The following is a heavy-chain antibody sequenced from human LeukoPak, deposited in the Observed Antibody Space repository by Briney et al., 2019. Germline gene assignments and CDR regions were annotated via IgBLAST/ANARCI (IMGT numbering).Heavy chain of an antibody. CDR3: ARQTGVVVPAAPDY. Sequence: LGESLKISCKGSGYSFTSYWIGWVRQMPGKGLEWMGIIYPGDSDTRYSPSFQGQVTLSADKPISTAYLQWSSLKASDTAMYYCARQTGVVVPAAPDYWGQGTLVTVSS. J-gene: IGHJ4*02. CDR1: GYSFTSYW. D-gene: IGHD2-2*01. CDR2: IYPGDSDT. V-gene: IGHV5-51*01.